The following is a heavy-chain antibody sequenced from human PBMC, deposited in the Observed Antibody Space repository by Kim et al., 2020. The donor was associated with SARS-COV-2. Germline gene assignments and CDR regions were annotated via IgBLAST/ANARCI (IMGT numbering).Heavy chain of an antibody. CDR1: GGTFSSYA. D-gene: IGHD5-12*01. J-gene: IGHJ4*02. CDR2: IIPIFGTA. CDR3: ARSASGYVGSDY. Sequence: SVKVSCKASGGTFSSYAISWVRQAPGQGLEWMGGIIPIFGTANYAQKFQGRVTITADESTSTAYMELSSLRSEDTAVYYCARSASGYVGSDYWGQGTLVTVSS. V-gene: IGHV1-69*13.